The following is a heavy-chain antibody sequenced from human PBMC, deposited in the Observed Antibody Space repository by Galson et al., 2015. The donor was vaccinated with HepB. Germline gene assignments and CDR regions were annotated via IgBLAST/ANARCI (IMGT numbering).Heavy chain of an antibody. CDR3: AKANDFWSGYYDY. V-gene: IGHV3-23*01. Sequence: SLRLSCAASGFTFRSYAMSWVRQAPGKGLEWVSGISGTGTETYYTDSVKGRFTISRDNSKNTLYLHLNILRDEDTAVYYCAKANDFWSGYYDYWGQGTLVTVSS. CDR2: ISGTGTET. D-gene: IGHD3-3*01. J-gene: IGHJ4*02. CDR1: GFTFRSYA.